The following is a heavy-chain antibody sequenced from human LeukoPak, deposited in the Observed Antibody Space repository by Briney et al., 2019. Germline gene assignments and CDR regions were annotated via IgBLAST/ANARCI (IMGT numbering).Heavy chain of an antibody. J-gene: IGHJ3*01. CDR2: IRSKAYSATT. V-gene: IGHV3-49*04. Sequence: TGGSLRPACTTSGFAFGDFAMSWVRPAPGKGLEWVGFIRSKAYSATTDYAASVKDRFIISRDDSKSIAYLQMDSLKTEDTAVYYCVRDKMAENDVLDVWGQGTMVTVSS. CDR3: VRDKMAENDVLDV. CDR1: GFAFGDFA. D-gene: IGHD2-8*01.